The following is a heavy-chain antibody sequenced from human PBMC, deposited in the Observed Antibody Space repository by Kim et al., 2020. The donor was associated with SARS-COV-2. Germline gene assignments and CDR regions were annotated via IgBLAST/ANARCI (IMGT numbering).Heavy chain of an antibody. CDR3: ARNHEYYYDSSGYYYVAYFDY. D-gene: IGHD3-22*01. CDR2: IYYSGST. V-gene: IGHV4-59*01. Sequence: SETLSLTCTVSGGSISSYYWSWIRQPPGKGLEWIGYIYYSGSTNYNPSLKSRVTISVDTSKNQFSLKLSSVTAADTAVYYCARNHEYYYDSSGYYYVAYFDYWGQGTLVTVSS. J-gene: IGHJ4*02. CDR1: GGSISSYY.